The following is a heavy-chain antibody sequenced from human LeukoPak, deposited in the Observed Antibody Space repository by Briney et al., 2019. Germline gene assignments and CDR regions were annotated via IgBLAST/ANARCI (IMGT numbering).Heavy chain of an antibody. CDR2: MYYSGST. CDR3: ARPYYYDSRIDP. D-gene: IGHD3-22*01. V-gene: IGHV4-30-4*01. CDR1: GGSISSGDYY. Sequence: SQTLSLTCTVSGGSISSGDYYWSWPRQPPGKGLEWLAYMYYSGSTYYNPSLKSRVTMSADTSKNQLSLKLSSVTAADTAVYYCARPYYYDSRIDPWGQGILVTVSS. J-gene: IGHJ5*02.